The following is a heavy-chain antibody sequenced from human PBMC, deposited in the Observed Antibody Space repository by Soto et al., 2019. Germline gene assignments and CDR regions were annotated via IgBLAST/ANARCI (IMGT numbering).Heavy chain of an antibody. D-gene: IGHD6-6*01. CDR2: IIPIFGTA. Sequence: GASVKVSCKASGGTFSSYAISWVRQAPGQGLEWMGGIIPIFGTANYAQKFQGRVTITADESTSTAYMELSSLRSEDTAVYYCAREVAARPDTLLGLYYYYYGMDVWGQGTTVTVSS. V-gene: IGHV1-69*13. CDR1: GGTFSSYA. J-gene: IGHJ6*02. CDR3: AREVAARPDTLLGLYYYYYGMDV.